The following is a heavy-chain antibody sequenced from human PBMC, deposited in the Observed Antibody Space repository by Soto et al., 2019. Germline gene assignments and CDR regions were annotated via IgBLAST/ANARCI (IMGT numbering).Heavy chain of an antibody. CDR3: AKDSGEYHPESYFAY. CDR1: GFTFDDYT. CDR2: ISWDGGST. V-gene: IGHV3-43*01. D-gene: IGHD2-2*01. Sequence: PGGSLRLSCAASGFTFDDYTMHWVRQAPGKGLEWVSLISWDGGSTYYADSVKGRFTISRDNSKNSLYLQMNSLRTEDTALYYCAKDSGEYHPESYFAYWGQGTLVTVSS. J-gene: IGHJ4*02.